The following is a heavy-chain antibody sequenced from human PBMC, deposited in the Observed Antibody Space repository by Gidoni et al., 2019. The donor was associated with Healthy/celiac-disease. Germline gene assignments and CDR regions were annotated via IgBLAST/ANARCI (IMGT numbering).Heavy chain of an antibody. CDR1: GFPFSNAW. J-gene: IGHJ5*02. V-gene: IGHV3-15*01. CDR2: IKSKTDGGTT. D-gene: IGHD3-16*01. Sequence: EVQLVESGGGLDKPGGYLRLSCAASGFPFSNAWMSWVRQAPGTGLEWVGRIKSKTDGGTTDDAAPVNGRFTISRDDSKNTLYLQMNSLKTEDTAVYYCTTEGRGSPNWFDPWGQGTLVTVSS. CDR3: TTEGRGSPNWFDP.